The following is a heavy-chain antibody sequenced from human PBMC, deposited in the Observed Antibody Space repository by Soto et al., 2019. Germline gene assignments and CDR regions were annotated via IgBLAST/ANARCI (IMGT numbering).Heavy chain of an antibody. CDR1: GGSISSSSYY. Sequence: SETLSLTCTVSGGSISSSSYYWAWIRQPPGKGLEWIGSIYFSGSTYYNPSLKSRVTISVDTSKNQFSLKLSSVTAPDTAVYYCARGYYDILTGYYYYFDFWGQGTLVTVSS. J-gene: IGHJ4*02. D-gene: IGHD3-9*01. CDR2: IYFSGST. CDR3: ARGYYDILTGYYYYFDF. V-gene: IGHV4-39*01.